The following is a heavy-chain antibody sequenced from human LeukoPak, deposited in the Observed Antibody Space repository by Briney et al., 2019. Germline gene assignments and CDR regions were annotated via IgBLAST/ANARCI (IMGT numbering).Heavy chain of an antibody. CDR3: AKGKRYPDY. D-gene: IGHD1-1*01. CDR1: GFTFSSYA. Sequence: GGSLRLSCAASGFTFSSYAMSWVRQAPGKGLEWVSAISGSGGSTYYADSVKGRFTISRDNSKNSLYLQMDSLRVEDTAVYYCAKGKRYPDYWGQGTLVTVSS. V-gene: IGHV3-23*01. CDR2: ISGSGGST. J-gene: IGHJ4*02.